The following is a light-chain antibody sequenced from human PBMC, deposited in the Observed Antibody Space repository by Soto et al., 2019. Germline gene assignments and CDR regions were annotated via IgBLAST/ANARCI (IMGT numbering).Light chain of an antibody. V-gene: IGKV3-20*01. CDR2: GAS. Sequence: DIVLADSRGTLSFAPGSRGALSVMSIQNLYRSLAWYQQKPGQAPRLLIYGASNRATDIPDRFSGRGSGTDFTLTISRLEPEDFAVYYCQQYGSSPPSSTCGQGTQLEIK. CDR3: QQYGSSPPSST. CDR1: QNLYRS. J-gene: IGKJ5*01.